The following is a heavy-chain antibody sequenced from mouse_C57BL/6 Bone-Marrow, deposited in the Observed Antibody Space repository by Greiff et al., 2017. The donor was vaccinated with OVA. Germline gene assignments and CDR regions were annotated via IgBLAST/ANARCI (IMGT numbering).Heavy chain of an antibody. Sequence: VQLVESGAELARPGASVKMSCKASGYTFTSYSMHWVKQRPGQGLEWIGYINTSSGYTKYNQKFKDKATLTADKSSSTAYMQLSSLTSEDSAVYYCARGWFYAMDYWGQGTSVTVSS. CDR1: GYTFTSYS. CDR3: ARGWFYAMDY. CDR2: INTSSGYT. J-gene: IGHJ4*01. V-gene: IGHV1-4*01. D-gene: IGHD3-3*01.